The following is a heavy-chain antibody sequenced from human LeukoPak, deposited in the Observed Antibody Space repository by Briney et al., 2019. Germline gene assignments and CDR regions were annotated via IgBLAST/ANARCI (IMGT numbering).Heavy chain of an antibody. V-gene: IGHV1-46*01. CDR2: INPSGGST. J-gene: IGHJ4*02. D-gene: IGHD3-9*01. CDR1: GYTFTSCY. Sequence: ASVKVSCKASGYTFTSCYMHWVRQAPGQGLEWMGIINPSGGSTSYAQKFQGRVTMTRDTSTSTVYMELSSLRSEDTAVYYCARDPSYYDILTGQNYYFDYWGQGTLVTVSS. CDR3: ARDPSYYDILTGQNYYFDY.